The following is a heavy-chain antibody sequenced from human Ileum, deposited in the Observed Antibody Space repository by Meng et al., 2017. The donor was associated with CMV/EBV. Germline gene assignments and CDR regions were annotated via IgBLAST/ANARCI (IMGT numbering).Heavy chain of an antibody. D-gene: IGHD3-10*01. Sequence: ASGYTCNRHYMHWVRQAPGQGLEWMGIINPSGGSTNYAQKFQGRVTMTRDTFTSTVYMEMSSLRSEDTAVYYCAREVNLAPGGWFDPWGQGTLVTVSS. CDR1: GYTCNRHY. CDR3: AREVNLAPGGWFDP. J-gene: IGHJ5*02. V-gene: IGHV1-46*02. CDR2: INPSGGST.